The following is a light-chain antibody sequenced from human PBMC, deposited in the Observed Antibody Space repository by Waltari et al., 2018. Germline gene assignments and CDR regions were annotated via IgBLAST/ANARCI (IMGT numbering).Light chain of an antibody. Sequence: QSGLTQAPSAAGTPGQRVSISCSGSSSNIGSHYVNWYQHVPGKAPKLLMCGNDQRRSGVPDRVSASKAGTSAALAISGLRSEDEADYYCATRDDSLSAPVFGGGTKVTVL. CDR1: SSNIGSHY. J-gene: IGLJ2*01. V-gene: IGLV1-47*01. CDR2: GND. CDR3: ATRDDSLSAPV.